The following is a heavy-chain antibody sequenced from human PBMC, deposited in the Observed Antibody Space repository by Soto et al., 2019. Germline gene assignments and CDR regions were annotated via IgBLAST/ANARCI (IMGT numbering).Heavy chain of an antibody. CDR3: ARGWFGPDV. J-gene: IGHJ6*04. V-gene: IGHV3-74*01. CDR2: IDNAGTDS. D-gene: IGHD3-10*01. Sequence: EVQLVESGGGLVQPGGSLRLSCAASGFTLSGRSMHWVRQAPGKGLVWVSGIDNAGTDSTYADSVKGRFTSSRDNAKNMLYLQMISLRGEDTAVYYCARGWFGPDVWGKGTTVTVSS. CDR1: GFTLSGRS.